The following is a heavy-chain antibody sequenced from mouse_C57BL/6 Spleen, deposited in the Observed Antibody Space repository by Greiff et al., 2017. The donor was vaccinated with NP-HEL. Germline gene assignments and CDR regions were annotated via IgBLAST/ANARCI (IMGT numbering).Heavy chain of an antibody. Sequence: QVQLQQPGAELVKPGASVKLSCKASGYTFTSYWMHWVKQRPGRGLEWIGRIDPNSGGPKYNAKFKSKATLTVDKPSSTAYMQLSSVTSEDSAVYYCAREGDYYYGSSPFAYWGQGTLVTVSA. J-gene: IGHJ3*01. D-gene: IGHD1-1*01. V-gene: IGHV1-72*01. CDR1: GYTFTSYW. CDR3: AREGDYYYGSSPFAY. CDR2: IDPNSGGP.